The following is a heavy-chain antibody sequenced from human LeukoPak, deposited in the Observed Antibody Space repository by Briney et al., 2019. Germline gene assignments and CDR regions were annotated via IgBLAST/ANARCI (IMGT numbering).Heavy chain of an antibody. CDR2: ISRDGNIR. D-gene: IGHD1-26*01. J-gene: IGHJ4*02. CDR1: GFPFRSHW. V-gene: IGHV3-74*01. CDR3: VYSGTHRFDY. Sequence: PGGSLRLSFGASGFPFRSHWMHWGRQAPAKGLVLVSRISRDGNIRSCADAVKGRYTISIDNSRHTRYQELNSLRDDQPVIYYYVYSGTHRFDYWGQGALVAVCS.